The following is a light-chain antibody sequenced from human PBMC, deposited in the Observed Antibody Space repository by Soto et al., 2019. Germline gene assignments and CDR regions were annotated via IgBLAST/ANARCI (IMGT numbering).Light chain of an antibody. Sequence: QSGLTQPRSVSGCPGQSDTIYCTGTSSDVGGYNYVSWYQQYPGKAPKVMSYDVTKRPSGVSDRFSGSKSGNTASLTISGPQAENVADYYCFLYTDFYSYVYGIGPKVTVL. J-gene: IGLJ1*01. CDR1: SSDVGGYNY. CDR3: FLYTDFYSYV. V-gene: IGLV2-11*01. CDR2: DVT.